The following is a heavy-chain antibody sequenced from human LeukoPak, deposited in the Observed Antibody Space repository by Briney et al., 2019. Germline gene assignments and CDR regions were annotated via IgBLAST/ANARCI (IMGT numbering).Heavy chain of an antibody. CDR1: GYTFTTHD. CDR2: ISAYNGYT. V-gene: IGHV1-18*01. CDR3: ARVGTGTRSFDS. Sequence: ASAKVSCKTSGYTFTTHDINWVRQAPGQGLEWMGRISAYNGYTNYGRRFQGRVTMTTDTSTNTAYMELRSLRSDDTAVYYRARVGTGTRSFDSWGQGTLVTVSS. J-gene: IGHJ4*02. D-gene: IGHD1/OR15-1a*01.